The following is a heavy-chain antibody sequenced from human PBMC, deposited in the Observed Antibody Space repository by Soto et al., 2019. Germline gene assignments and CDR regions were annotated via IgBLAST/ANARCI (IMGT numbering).Heavy chain of an antibody. CDR2: IYYSGST. V-gene: IGHV4-61*01. J-gene: IGHJ4*02. Sequence: SETVSLTCTVSSGSVSSGSYYWSWIRQPPGKGLEWIGYIYYSGSTNYNPSLKSRVTISVDTSKNQFSLKLSSVTAADTAVYYCARGGVTLLYFDYWGQGTLVTVSS. CDR3: ARGGVTLLYFDY. D-gene: IGHD2-21*02. CDR1: SGSVSSGSYY.